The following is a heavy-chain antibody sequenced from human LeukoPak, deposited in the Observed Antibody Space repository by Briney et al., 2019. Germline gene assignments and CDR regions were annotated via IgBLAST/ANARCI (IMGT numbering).Heavy chain of an antibody. J-gene: IGHJ3*02. D-gene: IGHD3-10*01. CDR1: GFTFSNAW. CDR3: TTDSPERTWFGELLFAFDI. V-gene: IGHV3-15*01. Sequence: PGGSLRLSCAASGFTFSNAWMSWVRQAPGKGLEWVGRIKSKTDGGTTDYAAPVKGRFTISRDDSKNTLYLQMNSLKTEDTAVYYCTTDSPERTWFGELLFAFDIWGQGTMVTVSS. CDR2: IKSKTDGGTT.